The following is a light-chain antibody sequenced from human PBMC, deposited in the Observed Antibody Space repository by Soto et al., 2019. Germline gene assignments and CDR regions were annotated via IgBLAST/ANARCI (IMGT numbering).Light chain of an antibody. CDR1: SSDVGGYIY. CDR2: EVS. J-gene: IGLJ2*01. V-gene: IGLV2-14*01. Sequence: QSALTQPASVSGSPGQSITISCTGTSSDVGGYIYVSWYQQHPGKAPKFMIYEVSNRPSGVSNRFPGSKSGNTASLTISGLQAEDEADYYCSSYTSSSTLVVFGGGTQLTVL. CDR3: SSYTSSSTLVV.